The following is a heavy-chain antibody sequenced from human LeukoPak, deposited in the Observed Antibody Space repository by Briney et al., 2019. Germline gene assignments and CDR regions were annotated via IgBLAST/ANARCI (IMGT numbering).Heavy chain of an antibody. Sequence: ASVTVSCKASGYTFTSYYMHWVRQAPGQGLEWMGIINPSGGSTSFLQKFQGRVTMTMDMSTSTVYMELSSLRSEDTAVYYCARGPTRGPYYDFWNGYYTGSPFDYWGQGTLVTVSS. CDR3: ARGPTRGPYYDFWNGYYTGSPFDY. D-gene: IGHD3-3*01. CDR2: INPSGGST. J-gene: IGHJ4*02. CDR1: GYTFTSYY. V-gene: IGHV1-46*01.